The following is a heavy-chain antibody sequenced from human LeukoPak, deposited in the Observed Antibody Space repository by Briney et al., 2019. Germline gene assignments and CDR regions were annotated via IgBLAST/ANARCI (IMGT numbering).Heavy chain of an antibody. D-gene: IGHD3-9*01. CDR1: GFTFSSYS. Sequence: HPGGSLRLSCAASGFTFSSYSMNWVRQAPGKGLEWVSYISSSSSTIYYADSVKGRFTISRDNAKNSLYLQMNSLRAEDTAVYYCARGNYDILTGYYYIPPDYWGQGTLVTVSS. CDR2: ISSSSSTI. CDR3: ARGNYDILTGYYYIPPDY. J-gene: IGHJ4*02. V-gene: IGHV3-48*01.